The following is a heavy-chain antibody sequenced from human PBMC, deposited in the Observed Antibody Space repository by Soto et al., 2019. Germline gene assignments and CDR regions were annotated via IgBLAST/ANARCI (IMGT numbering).Heavy chain of an antibody. J-gene: IGHJ4*02. CDR3: AHLYCGGDCYLFDY. V-gene: IGHV2-5*02. D-gene: IGHD2-21*02. Sequence: QITLKESGPPLVKPTQTLTLTCTFSGFSLYTNGVGVGWIRQPPGKALEWLALIYWDDDKRYSPSLTSRLTITKDTSKNQVVLTMTNMDPVDTATYYCAHLYCGGDCYLFDYWGQGTLVTVSS. CDR2: IYWDDDK. CDR1: GFSLYTNGVG.